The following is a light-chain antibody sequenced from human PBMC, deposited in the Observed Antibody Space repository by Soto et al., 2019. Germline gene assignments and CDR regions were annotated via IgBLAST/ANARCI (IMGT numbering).Light chain of an antibody. CDR1: QSVGSD. CDR3: QQRSDWPPLT. CDR2: GAS. V-gene: IGKV3-11*01. J-gene: IGKJ4*01. Sequence: EIVLTQSPVTLSLSPGERATLSCRASQSVGSDLAWYQQTPGQAPRLLIYGASSRATGIPARFSGSGSGTDFTLTISSLEPEDFAVYYCQQRSDWPPLTFGGGTKVEIK.